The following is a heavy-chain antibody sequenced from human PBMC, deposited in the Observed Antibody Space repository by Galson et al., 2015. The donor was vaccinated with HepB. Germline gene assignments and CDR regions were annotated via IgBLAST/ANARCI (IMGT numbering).Heavy chain of an antibody. D-gene: IGHD3-9*01. J-gene: IGHJ6*02. CDR3: ATRKVIDYDILTYDFYYGMDV. CDR2: IDPSDSYT. CDR1: GYSFTSYW. V-gene: IGHV5-10-1*01. Sequence: QSGAEVKKPGESLRISCKGSGYSFTSYWISWVRQMPGKGLEWMGRIDPSDSYTNYSPSFQGHVTISADKSISTAYLQWSSLKASDTAMYYCATRKVIDYDILTYDFYYGMDVWGQGTTVTVSS.